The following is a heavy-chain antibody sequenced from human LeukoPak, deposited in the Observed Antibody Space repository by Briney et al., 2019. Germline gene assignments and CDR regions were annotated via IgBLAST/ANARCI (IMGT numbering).Heavy chain of an antibody. D-gene: IGHD3-9*01. Sequence: GGSLRLSCAASGLTFSSYAMSWVRQAPGKGLEWVSAISGSGGSTYYADSVKGRFTISRDNSKNTLYLQMNSLRAEDTAVYYCARYPAYYDILTGYYRALYFDYWGQGTLVTVSS. CDR1: GLTFSSYA. V-gene: IGHV3-23*01. J-gene: IGHJ4*02. CDR2: ISGSGGST. CDR3: ARYPAYYDILTGYYRALYFDY.